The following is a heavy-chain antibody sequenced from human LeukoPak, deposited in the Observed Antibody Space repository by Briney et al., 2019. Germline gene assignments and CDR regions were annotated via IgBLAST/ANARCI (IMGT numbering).Heavy chain of an antibody. V-gene: IGHV4-61*02. D-gene: IGHD3-3*01. Sequence: SQTLSLTCTVSGGSISSGSYYWSWIRQPAGKGLEWIGRIYTSGSTNYNPSLKSRVTISVDTSKNQFSLKLSSVTAADTAVYYCARSNYDFWSGNYYYMDVWSKGTTVTVSS. CDR2: IYTSGST. CDR1: GGSISSGSYY. J-gene: IGHJ6*03. CDR3: ARSNYDFWSGNYYYMDV.